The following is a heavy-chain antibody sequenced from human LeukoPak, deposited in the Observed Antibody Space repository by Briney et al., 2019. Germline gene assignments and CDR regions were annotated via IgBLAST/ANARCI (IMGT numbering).Heavy chain of an antibody. CDR3: TRHPSIVNHPSQNWFDP. D-gene: IGHD1-14*01. Sequence: QAGGSLRLSCAASGYTFSGSAMHWVRQASGKGLEWVGRIRSKANSYATAYAASVKGRFTISRDDSKNTAYLQMNNLKTEDTAVYYCTRHPSIVNHPSQNWFDPWGQGTLVTVSS. J-gene: IGHJ5*02. CDR1: GYTFSGSA. V-gene: IGHV3-73*01. CDR2: IRSKANSYAT.